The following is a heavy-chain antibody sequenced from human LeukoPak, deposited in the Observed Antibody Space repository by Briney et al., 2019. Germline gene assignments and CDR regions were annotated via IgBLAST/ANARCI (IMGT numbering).Heavy chain of an antibody. Sequence: SETLSLTCTVSGGSISSSSYYWGWIRQPPGKGLERIGSIYYSGSTYYNPSLKSRVTISVDTSKNQLSLKLSSVTAADTAVYFCARSGGLWLLTYYFDYWGQGTLVTVSS. CDR3: ARSGGLWLLTYYFDY. CDR2: IYYSGST. V-gene: IGHV4-39*07. CDR1: GGSISSSSYY. D-gene: IGHD3-22*01. J-gene: IGHJ4*02.